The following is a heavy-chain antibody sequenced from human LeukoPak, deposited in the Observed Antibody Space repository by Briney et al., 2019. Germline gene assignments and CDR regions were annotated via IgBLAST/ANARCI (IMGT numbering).Heavy chain of an antibody. J-gene: IGHJ4*02. V-gene: IGHV4-59*01. D-gene: IGHD6-19*01. CDR3: ARTDSSGWYVFDY. CDR1: GGSISSYY. CDR2: IHYSGST. Sequence: PAETLSLTCTVSGGSISSYYWSWIRQPPGKGLEWIGHIHYSGSTNHNPSLRSRVTISVDTSKNQFPLKLSSVTAADTAVYYCARTDSSGWYVFDYWGQGTLVTVSS.